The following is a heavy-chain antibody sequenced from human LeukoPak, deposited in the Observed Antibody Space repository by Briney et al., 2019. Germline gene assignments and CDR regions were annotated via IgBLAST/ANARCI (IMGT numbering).Heavy chain of an antibody. J-gene: IGHJ5*02. CDR1: GGTFSSYA. Sequence: SVKVSCKASGGTFSSYAISWVRQAPGQGLEWMGGIIPIFGTANYAQKFQGRVTITADESTSTAHMELSSLRSEDTAVYYCAREDYYDINWFDPWGQGTLVTVSS. V-gene: IGHV1-69*13. CDR2: IIPIFGTA. D-gene: IGHD3-22*01. CDR3: AREDYYDINWFDP.